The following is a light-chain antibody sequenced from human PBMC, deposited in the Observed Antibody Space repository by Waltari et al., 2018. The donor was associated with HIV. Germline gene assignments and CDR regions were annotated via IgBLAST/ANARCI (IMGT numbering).Light chain of an antibody. CDR1: RSNIGNND. Sequence: QSVLTQPPSASGTPGPRVTIPCSGSRSNIGNNDVYWFQHLPGTAPKLRIYRNNQRPSGVPDRFTGSKSGTSASLAISGLRSEDEADYYCDAWDNSLSGRVFGGGTKLTVL. J-gene: IGLJ3*02. V-gene: IGLV1-47*01. CDR3: DAWDNSLSGRV. CDR2: RNN.